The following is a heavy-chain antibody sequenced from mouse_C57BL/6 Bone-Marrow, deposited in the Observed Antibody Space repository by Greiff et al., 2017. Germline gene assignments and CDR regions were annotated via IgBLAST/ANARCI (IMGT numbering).Heavy chain of an antibody. J-gene: IGHJ3*01. V-gene: IGHV3-6*01. CDR3: ARENDYDPY. Sequence: EVQLVESGPGLVKPSQSLSLTCSVTGYSITSGYYWNWIRQFPGNKLEWMGYISYDGSNNYNPSLKNRISITRDTSKNQFFLKLNSVTTEDTATYYCARENDYDPYWGQGTLVTVSA. CDR2: ISYDGSN. CDR1: GYSITSGYY. D-gene: IGHD2-4*01.